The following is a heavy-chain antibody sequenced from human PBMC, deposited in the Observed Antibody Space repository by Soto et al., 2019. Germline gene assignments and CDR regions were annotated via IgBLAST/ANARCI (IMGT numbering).Heavy chain of an antibody. CDR2: IYYSGST. Sequence: PSETLSLTYTVSGGSISSYYWSWIRQPPGKGLEWIGYIYYSGSTNYNPSLKSRVTISVDTSKNQFSLKLSSVTAADTAVYYCARVMVRGESPYYYYYYMDVWGKGTTVTVSS. CDR1: GGSISSYY. J-gene: IGHJ6*03. CDR3: ARVMVRGESPYYYYYYMDV. V-gene: IGHV4-59*01. D-gene: IGHD3-10*01.